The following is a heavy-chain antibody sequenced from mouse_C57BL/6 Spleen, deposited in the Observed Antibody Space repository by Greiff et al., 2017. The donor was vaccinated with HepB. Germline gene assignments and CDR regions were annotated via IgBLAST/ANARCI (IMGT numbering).Heavy chain of an antibody. V-gene: IGHV10-3*01. CDR1: GFTFNTYA. CDR3: VRDGVSNWDYAMDY. J-gene: IGHJ4*01. D-gene: IGHD4-1*02. CDR2: IRSKSSNYAT. Sequence: VQLKESGGGLVQPKGSLKLSCAASGFTFNTYAMHWVRQAPGKGLEWVARIRSKSSNYATYYADSVKDRFTISRDDSQSMLYLQMNNLKTEDTAMYYCVRDGVSNWDYAMDYWGQGTSVTVSS.